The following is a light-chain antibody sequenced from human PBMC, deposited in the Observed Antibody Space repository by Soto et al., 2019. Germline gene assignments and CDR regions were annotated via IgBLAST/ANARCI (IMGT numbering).Light chain of an antibody. J-gene: IGKJ3*01. CDR2: AAS. CDR1: QSISINS. Sequence: TQSPSTLSASVGDRVTITCRASQSISINSLAWYQQKPGQAPRLLIYAASTRATDIPERFSGSGSGTDFTLSISSLEPDDFALYYCQQYDASPLTFGPGTTVEIK. V-gene: IGKV3-20*01. CDR3: QQYDASPLT.